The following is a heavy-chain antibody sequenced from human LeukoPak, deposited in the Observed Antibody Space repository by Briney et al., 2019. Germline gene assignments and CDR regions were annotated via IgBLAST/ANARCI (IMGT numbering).Heavy chain of an antibody. D-gene: IGHD2-15*01. CDR1: GSSISSYY. J-gene: IGHJ4*02. CDR2: IYYSGST. V-gene: IGHV4-59*01. CDR3: ARGIGGSPPDY. Sequence: PSETLSLTCTVSGSSISSYYWSWIRQPPGKGLEWIGYIYYSGSTNYNPSLKSRVTISVDTSKNQFSLKLSSVTAADTAVYYCARGIGGSPPDYWGQGTLVTVSS.